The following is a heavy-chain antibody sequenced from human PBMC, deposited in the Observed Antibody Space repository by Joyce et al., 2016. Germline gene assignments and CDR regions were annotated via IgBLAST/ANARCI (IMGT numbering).Heavy chain of an antibody. J-gene: IGHJ3*02. D-gene: IGHD3/OR15-3a*01. CDR3: ARDAGFGLYALDI. V-gene: IGHV6-1*01. CDR1: GAFVSSNSAA. Sequence: QVQLQQSGPGLVKPSQILSLTCAISGAFVSSNSAAWNWIRQSPSRGLEWLGRTFYRSKWYNDYAVSVRSRISINPDTSKNLFSLHLNSVTPEDTAVYYCARDAGFGLYALDIWGQGTMVTVSS. CDR2: TFYRSKWYN.